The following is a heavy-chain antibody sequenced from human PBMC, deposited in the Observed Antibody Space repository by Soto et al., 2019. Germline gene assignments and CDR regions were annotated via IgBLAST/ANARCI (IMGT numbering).Heavy chain of an antibody. D-gene: IGHD4-17*01. V-gene: IGHV3-33*01. Sequence: VQLVESGGGVVQPGRSLRLSCAASGFTFSSYGMHWVRQAPGKGLEWVAVIWYDGSNKYYADSVKGRFTISRDNSKNTLYLQMNSLRAEDTAVYYCARDLTVTPFDYWGQGTLVTVSS. J-gene: IGHJ4*02. CDR1: GFTFSSYG. CDR2: IWYDGSNK. CDR3: ARDLTVTPFDY.